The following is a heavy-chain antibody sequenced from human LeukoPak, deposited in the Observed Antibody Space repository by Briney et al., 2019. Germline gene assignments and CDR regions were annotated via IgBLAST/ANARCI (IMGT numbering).Heavy chain of an antibody. J-gene: IGHJ4*02. CDR1: GYSFTTYW. CDR3: ASVRDNSLFDY. Sequence: GESLKISCKGSGYSFTTYWIGWVRQTPGRGLEWMGIIYPGDSDTRSSPSFQGHVTISADKSISTAYLQWSSLKASDTAMYYCASVRDNSLFDYWGQGTLVTVSS. V-gene: IGHV5-51*01. D-gene: IGHD4-23*01. CDR2: IYPGDSDT.